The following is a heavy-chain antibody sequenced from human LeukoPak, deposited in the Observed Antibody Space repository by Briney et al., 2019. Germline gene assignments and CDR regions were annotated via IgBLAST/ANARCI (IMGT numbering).Heavy chain of an antibody. J-gene: IGHJ4*02. CDR3: ARGSSGYSYILRY. D-gene: IGHD5-18*01. V-gene: IGHV3-21*01. Sequence: SVKGRFTISRDNAKNSLYLQMSSLIAEDTAMYYCARGSSGYSYILRYWGQGALVTVSS.